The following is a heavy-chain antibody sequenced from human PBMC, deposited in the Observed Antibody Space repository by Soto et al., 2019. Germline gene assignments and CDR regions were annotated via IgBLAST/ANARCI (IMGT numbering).Heavy chain of an antibody. CDR1: GGGLNSYA. CDR2: LIPSFGTA. V-gene: IGHV1-69*01. CDR3: ARAGDCSGGSCYSFILDY. Sequence: QVQLVQSGAEVKKPGSSVKVSCKASGGGLNSYAFSWVRQAPGQGLEWMGALIPSFGTANYAQKFQGRVTSTADESTTTVYMDLSSLTPDDTAMYFCARAGDCSGGSCYSFILDYWGQGTQVTVSS. J-gene: IGHJ4*02. D-gene: IGHD2-15*01.